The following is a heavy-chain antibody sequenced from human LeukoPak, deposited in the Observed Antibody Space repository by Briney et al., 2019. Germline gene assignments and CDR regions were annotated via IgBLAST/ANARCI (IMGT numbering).Heavy chain of an antibody. V-gene: IGHV3-48*03. J-gene: IGHJ3*02. CDR2: ISSSGSTI. Sequence: PGGSLRLSCAASGFTFSSYEMNWVRQAPGKGLEWVSYISSSGSTIYYADSVKGRFTISRDNSKNTLYLQMNSLRAEDTAVYYCAKPDPSGRSFGGVIVIGAFDIWGQGTMVTVSS. CDR3: AKPDPSGRSFGGVIVIGAFDI. CDR1: GFTFSSYE. D-gene: IGHD3-16*02.